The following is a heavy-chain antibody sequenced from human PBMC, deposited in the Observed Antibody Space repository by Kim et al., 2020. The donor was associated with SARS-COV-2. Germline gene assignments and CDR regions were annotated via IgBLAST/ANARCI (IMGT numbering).Heavy chain of an antibody. V-gene: IGHV1-69*13. J-gene: IGHJ4*02. CDR1: GGTFSSYA. Sequence: SVKVSCKASGGTFSSYAISWVRQAPGQGLEWMGGIIPIFGTANYAQKFQGRVTITADESTSTAYMELSSLRSEDTAVYYCARDGIAAAGHFDYWSQGTLVTVSS. CDR2: IIPIFGTA. CDR3: ARDGIAAAGHFDY. D-gene: IGHD6-13*01.